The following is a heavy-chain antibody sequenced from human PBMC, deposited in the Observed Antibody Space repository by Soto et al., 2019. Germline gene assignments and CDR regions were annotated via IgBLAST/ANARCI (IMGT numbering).Heavy chain of an antibody. Sequence: ASGPTLVNPTQTLTLTCTFSGFSLSTSGMCVSWIRQPPGKALEWLALIDWDDDEYYSTSLKTRLTISKDTSKNQVVLTMTNMDPVDTATYYCARTPFTYCSGGSCYSEYYYGMDVWGQGTTVTVSS. J-gene: IGHJ6*02. V-gene: IGHV2-70*01. D-gene: IGHD2-15*01. CDR2: IDWDDDE. CDR3: ARTPFTYCSGGSCYSEYYYGMDV. CDR1: GFSLSTSGMC.